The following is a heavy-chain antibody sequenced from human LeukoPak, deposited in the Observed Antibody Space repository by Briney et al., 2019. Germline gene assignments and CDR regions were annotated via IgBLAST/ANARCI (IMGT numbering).Heavy chain of an antibody. CDR2: IYSGGST. CDR1: GFTVSSNY. CDR3: ARDLPQGALVFDY. Sequence: GGSLRLSCAASGFTVSSNYRSWVRQAPGKGLEWVSVIYSGGSTYYADSVKGRFTISRDNSKNTLYLQMNSLRAEDTAVYYCARDLPQGALVFDYWGQGTLVTVSS. V-gene: IGHV3-66*01. D-gene: IGHD3-16*01. J-gene: IGHJ4*02.